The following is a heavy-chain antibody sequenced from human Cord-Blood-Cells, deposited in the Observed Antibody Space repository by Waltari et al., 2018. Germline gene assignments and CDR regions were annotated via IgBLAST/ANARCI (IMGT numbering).Heavy chain of an antibody. CDR1: GFTFSSYG. J-gene: IGHJ4*02. CDR2: IWYDGSNK. Sequence: QVQLVESGGGVVQPGRSLRLSCAASGFTFSSYGMHWVRQAPGKGLEWVAVIWYDGSNKDYADSVKGRFTISRDNSKNTLYLQMNSLRAEDTAVYYCARLVGATDYWGQGTLVTVSS. D-gene: IGHD1-26*01. V-gene: IGHV3-33*01. CDR3: ARLVGATDY.